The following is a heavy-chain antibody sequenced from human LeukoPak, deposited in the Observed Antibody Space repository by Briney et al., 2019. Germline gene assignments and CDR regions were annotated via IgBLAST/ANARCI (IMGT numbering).Heavy chain of an antibody. CDR2: IHERGST. CDR3: WRASRPSNSWFDP. Sequence: PSETLSLTCGVSGHSFSSDSFWGWIRPPPGKGLEWIGYIHERGSTFYNPSLKSQVTISIDSSKNIFSLKVNSVTAADTAVYYCWRASRPSNSWFDPWGQGTVVTVSS. V-gene: IGHV4-38-2*01. D-gene: IGHD6-6*01. J-gene: IGHJ5*02. CDR1: GHSFSSDSF.